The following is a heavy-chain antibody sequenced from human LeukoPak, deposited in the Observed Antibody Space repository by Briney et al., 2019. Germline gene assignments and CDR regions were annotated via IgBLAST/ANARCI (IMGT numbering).Heavy chain of an antibody. CDR3: ARVRVGFGIAVAGYYFDY. D-gene: IGHD6-19*01. J-gene: IGHJ4*02. V-gene: IGHV4-59*01. CDR1: GGSISSYY. Sequence: SETLSLTCTVSGGSISSYYWSWIRQPPGKGLEWIGYIYYSGSTNYNPSLKSRVTISVDTSKNQFSLKLSSVTAADTAVYYCARVRVGFGIAVAGYYFDYWGQGTLVTVSS. CDR2: IYYSGST.